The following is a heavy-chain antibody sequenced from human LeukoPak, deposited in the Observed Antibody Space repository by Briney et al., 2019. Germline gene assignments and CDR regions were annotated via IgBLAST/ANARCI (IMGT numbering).Heavy chain of an antibody. CDR2: IWYDGSNK. J-gene: IGHJ6*02. V-gene: IGHV3-33*01. CDR3: AGGILLWLRPSHYYGMDV. CDR1: GFTFSSYG. D-gene: IGHD5-18*01. Sequence: GGSLRLSCAASGFTFSSYGMHWVRQAPGKGLEWVAVIWYDGSNKYYADSVKGRFTISRDNSKNTLYLQMNSLRAEDTAVYYCAGGILLWLRPSHYYGMDVWGQGTTVTVSS.